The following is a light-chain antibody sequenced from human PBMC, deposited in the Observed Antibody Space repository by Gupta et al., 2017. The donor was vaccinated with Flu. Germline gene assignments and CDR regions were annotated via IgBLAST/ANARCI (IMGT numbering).Light chain of an antibody. V-gene: IGLV1-44*01. CDR1: SSNIGSNI. CDR2: RNN. CDR3: ATWDDSLNESWV. J-gene: IGLJ3*02. Sequence: QSVLTQPPSTSGAPGQRVTISCSGISSNIGSNIVNWYQQLPGTAPKLLIYRNNLRPSGVSDRVSGSKSGTSDSLTISGLQSEDEAEYYCATWDDSLNESWVFGGGTHLTVL.